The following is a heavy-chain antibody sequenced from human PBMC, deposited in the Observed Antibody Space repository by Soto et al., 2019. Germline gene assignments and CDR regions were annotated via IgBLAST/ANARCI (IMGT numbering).Heavy chain of an antibody. D-gene: IGHD3-16*01. CDR1: GGSISSSSYY. CDR2: IYYSGST. J-gene: IGHJ6*03. V-gene: IGHV4-39*01. CDR3: SILRRRGAPSRRGYYYYYMDV. Sequence: SETLSLTCTVSGGSISSSSYYWGWIRQPPGKGLEWIGSIYYSGSTYYNPSLKSRVTISVDTSKNQFSLKLSSVTAADTAVYNFSILRRRGAPSRRGYYYYYMDVWGKGTTVTVSS.